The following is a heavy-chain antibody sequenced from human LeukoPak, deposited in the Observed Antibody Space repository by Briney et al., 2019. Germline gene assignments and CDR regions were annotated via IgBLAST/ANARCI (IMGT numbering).Heavy chain of an antibody. CDR1: GYTLTELS. Sequence: ASVKVSCKVSGYTLTELSMHWVRQAPGKGLEWMGGFDPEDGETIYAQKFQGRATMTEDTSTDTAYMELSSLRSEDTAVYYCATGPLYGSGSYGVDYWGQGTLVTVSS. CDR3: ATGPLYGSGSYGVDY. D-gene: IGHD3-10*01. V-gene: IGHV1-24*01. CDR2: FDPEDGET. J-gene: IGHJ4*02.